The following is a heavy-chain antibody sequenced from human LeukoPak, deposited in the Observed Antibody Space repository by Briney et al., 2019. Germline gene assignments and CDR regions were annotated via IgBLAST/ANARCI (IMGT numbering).Heavy chain of an antibody. J-gene: IGHJ6*02. CDR2: ISSSSSYI. Sequence: NPGGSLRLSCAASGFTFYSYGMNWVRQAPGKGLEWVSSISSSSSYIYYADSVKGRFTISRDNAKNSLYLQMNSLRAEDTAVYYCARDSPPWAWYDILTGPVYYYYYGMDVWGQGTTVTVSS. CDR3: ARDSPPWAWYDILTGPVYYYYYGMDV. V-gene: IGHV3-21*01. CDR1: GFTFYSYG. D-gene: IGHD3-9*01.